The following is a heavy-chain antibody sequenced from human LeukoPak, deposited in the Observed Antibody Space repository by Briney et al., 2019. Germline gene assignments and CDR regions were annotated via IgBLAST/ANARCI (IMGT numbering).Heavy chain of an antibody. CDR2: IKSKTDGGTT. CDR3: TTDSLSHYDFWSGCFLVDY. V-gene: IGHV3-15*01. Sequence: GGSLRLSCAASGFTFSNAWMSWVRQAPGKGLEWVGRIKSKTDGGTTDYAAPVKGRFTISRDDSKNTLYLQMNSLKTEDTAVYYCTTDSLSHYDFWSGCFLVDYWGQGTLVTVSS. J-gene: IGHJ4*02. D-gene: IGHD3-3*01. CDR1: GFTFSNAW.